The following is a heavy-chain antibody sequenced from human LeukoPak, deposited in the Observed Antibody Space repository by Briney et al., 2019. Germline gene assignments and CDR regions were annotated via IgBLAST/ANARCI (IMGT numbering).Heavy chain of an antibody. Sequence: SETLSLTCTVSGGSISSYYWSWIRQPPGKGLEWIGYIYYSGSTNYNPSLKSRVTISVDTSKNQFSLKLSSVTAADTAVYYCARDLGSSSWYRVSWFDPWGQGTLVTVSS. V-gene: IGHV4-59*01. CDR3: ARDLGSSSWYRVSWFDP. D-gene: IGHD6-13*01. J-gene: IGHJ5*02. CDR1: GGSISSYY. CDR2: IYYSGST.